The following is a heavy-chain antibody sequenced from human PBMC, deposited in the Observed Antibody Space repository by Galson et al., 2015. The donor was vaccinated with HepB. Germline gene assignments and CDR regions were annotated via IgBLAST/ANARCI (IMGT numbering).Heavy chain of an antibody. J-gene: IGHJ6*03. CDR1: GFTFTSSA. D-gene: IGHD6-19*01. CDR2: ISGSGGTT. CDR3: AKAPIAVPIDYYYYMDV. Sequence: SLRLSCAASGFTFTSSAMSWVRQAPGKGLEWVSTISGSGGTTYYADSVKGRFTISRDNSKNTLYLQMNSLRAEDTAVYYCAKAPIAVPIDYYYYMDVWGKGTTVTVSS. V-gene: IGHV3-23*01.